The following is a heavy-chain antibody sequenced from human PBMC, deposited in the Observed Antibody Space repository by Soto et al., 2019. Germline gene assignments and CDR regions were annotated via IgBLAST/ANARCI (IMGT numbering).Heavy chain of an antibody. CDR1: GGSISSSSYY. CDR2: IYYSGST. D-gene: IGHD2-2*01. V-gene: IGHV4-39*01. Sequence: PSETLSLTCTVSGGSISSSSYYWGWIRQPPGKGLEWIGSIYYSGSTYYNPSLKSRVTISVDTSKNQFSLKLSSVTAADTAVYYCARHVIVVVTAAHNWFDPWGQGTLATVYS. CDR3: ARHVIVVVTAAHNWFDP. J-gene: IGHJ5*02.